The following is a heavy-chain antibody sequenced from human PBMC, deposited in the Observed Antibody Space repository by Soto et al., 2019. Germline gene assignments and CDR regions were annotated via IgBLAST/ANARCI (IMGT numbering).Heavy chain of an antibody. CDR3: ARGLGLGDC. CDR1: GYTFSSYY. V-gene: IGHV1-46*01. CDR2: INPNGGST. J-gene: IGHJ4*02. D-gene: IGHD3-9*01. Sequence: QVQLVQSGAEVKKPGASVKVSCKASGYTFSSYYIHWVRQAPGQGLEWIGRINPNGGSTNYAQNFKGTLTVTRDTATATVYMDRSALTSDYTAMYYSARGLGLGDCWGQGTLVTVSS.